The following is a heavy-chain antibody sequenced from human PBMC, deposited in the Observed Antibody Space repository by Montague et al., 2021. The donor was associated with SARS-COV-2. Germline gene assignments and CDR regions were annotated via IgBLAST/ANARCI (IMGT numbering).Heavy chain of an antibody. V-gene: IGHV4-39*01. Sequence: SETLSLTCTVSGDSISSGYFYWGWIRQPPGKGLEWVGTIHYSRITYHNPSLKSRVTTSADTSRNPFALKPISATAAAAAKYSCARHLALSGPAAVSDYWGQGTLVTVSS. D-gene: IGHD2-2*01. CDR3: ARHLALSGPAAVSDY. CDR1: GDSISSGYFY. J-gene: IGHJ4*02. CDR2: IHYSRIT.